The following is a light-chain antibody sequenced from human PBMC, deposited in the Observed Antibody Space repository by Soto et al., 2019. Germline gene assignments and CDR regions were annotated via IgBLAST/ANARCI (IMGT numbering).Light chain of an antibody. V-gene: IGKV4-1*01. Sequence: DIVMTQSPDSLAVSLGERATINCKSSQSVLYSSNNKNDLAWYQQKPGQPPKRLIYWASTRESGVPDRLSGSGSGTDFTLTIRSLQAEDVAVYYSQQYYDATQNFGQGTKVELK. CDR1: QSVLYSSNNKND. CDR2: WAS. J-gene: IGKJ1*01. CDR3: QQYYDATQN.